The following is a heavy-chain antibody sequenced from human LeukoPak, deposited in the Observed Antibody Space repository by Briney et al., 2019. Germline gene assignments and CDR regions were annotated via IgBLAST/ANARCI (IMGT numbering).Heavy chain of an antibody. CDR1: GFTFSDYY. CDR3: ARDLAVRSTTVVNPGHYMDV. CDR2: ISSSGSTI. V-gene: IGHV3-11*04. Sequence: PGGSLRLSCAASGFTFSDYYMSWIRQAPGKGLEWVSYISSSGSTIYYADSVKGRFTISRDNAKNSLYLQMNSLRAEDTAVYYCARDLAVRSTTVVNPGHYMDVWGKGTTVTVSS. D-gene: IGHD4-23*01. J-gene: IGHJ6*03.